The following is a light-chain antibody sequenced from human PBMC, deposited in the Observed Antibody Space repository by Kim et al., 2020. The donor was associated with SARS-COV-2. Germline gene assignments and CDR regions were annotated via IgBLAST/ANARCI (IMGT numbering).Light chain of an antibody. CDR3: CSYAGSYTYV. CDR1: SSDVGGYNY. CDR2: DVS. V-gene: IGLV2-11*01. Sequence: PSVHISCTETSSDVGGYNYVAWYQQHPGKAPKLMIYDVSKRPSGVPDRFSGSKSGNTASLTISGLQAEDEADYYCCSYAGSYTYVFGTGTKVTVL. J-gene: IGLJ1*01.